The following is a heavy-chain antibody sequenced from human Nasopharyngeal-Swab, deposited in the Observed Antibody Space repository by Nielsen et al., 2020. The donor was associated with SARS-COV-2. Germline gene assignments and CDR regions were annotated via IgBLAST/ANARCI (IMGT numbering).Heavy chain of an antibody. CDR2: IGTAGDT. CDR3: ARDRWTLGMDV. Sequence: GGSLRLSCAASGFTFSSYDMHWVRQAPGKGLEWVSAIGTAGDTYYPGSVKGRFTISRENAKNSLYLQMNSLRAGDTAVYYCARDRWTLGMDVWGQGTTVTVSS. J-gene: IGHJ6*02. CDR1: GFTFSSYD. V-gene: IGHV3-13*01. D-gene: IGHD7-27*01.